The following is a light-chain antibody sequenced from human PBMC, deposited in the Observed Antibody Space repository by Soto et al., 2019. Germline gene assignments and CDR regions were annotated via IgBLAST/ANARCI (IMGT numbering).Light chain of an antibody. CDR3: QQYGRSPLMYT. CDR1: QSITSNF. CDR2: GAS. Sequence: EIVLTQSPGTLSLPPGERATLSCRASQSITSNFLAWYQQKPGQAPRLLIYGASTRAAGVPDRFSASGSGTDFTLTITRLEPEDFAVYYCQQYGRSPLMYTFGQGTKLGVK. J-gene: IGKJ2*01. V-gene: IGKV3-20*01.